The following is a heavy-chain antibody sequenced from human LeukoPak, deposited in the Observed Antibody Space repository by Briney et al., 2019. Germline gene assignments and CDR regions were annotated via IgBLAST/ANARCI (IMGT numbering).Heavy chain of an antibody. Sequence: SETLSLTCAVYGGSFSGYYWSWIRQPPGKGLEWIGEINHSGSTNYNPSLKSRVTISVDTSKNQVSLNLTSMTAADTAVYYCAKSGGYGLIDYWGQGTLVTVSS. D-gene: IGHD1-26*01. CDR2: INHSGST. J-gene: IGHJ4*01. CDR3: AKSGGYGLIDY. CDR1: GGSFSGYY. V-gene: IGHV4-34*01.